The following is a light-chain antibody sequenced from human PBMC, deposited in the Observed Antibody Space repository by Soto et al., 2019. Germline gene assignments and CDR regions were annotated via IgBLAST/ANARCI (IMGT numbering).Light chain of an antibody. Sequence: EVVLTQTPGTLSLSPGGRASLSCRASQSVGTFLAWYQQRSGQAPRLLIYGASTRASGIPDRFSGSGSGTDFTLTISRLEPEDFAVYYCQQYGSSLGVTFGGGTKVDIK. CDR1: QSVGTF. J-gene: IGKJ4*01. V-gene: IGKV3-20*01. CDR3: QQYGSSLGVT. CDR2: GAS.